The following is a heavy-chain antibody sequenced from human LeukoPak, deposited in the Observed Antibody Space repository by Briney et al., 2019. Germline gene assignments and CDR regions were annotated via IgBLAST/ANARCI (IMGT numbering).Heavy chain of an antibody. CDR1: GFSMSIHW. CDR3: AKEGFDS. CDR2: ISNSGGST. V-gene: IGHV3-23*01. Sequence: GGSLRLSCVVSGFSMSIHWMSWVRQAPGKGLEWVSSISNSGGSTYYADSVKGRFTISRDNSKNTLYLQMNSLRAEDTAVYYCAKEGFDSWGQGTLVTVSS. J-gene: IGHJ4*02.